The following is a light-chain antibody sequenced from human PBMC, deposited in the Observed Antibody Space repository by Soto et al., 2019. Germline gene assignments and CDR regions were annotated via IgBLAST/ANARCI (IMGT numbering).Light chain of an antibody. Sequence: EVVMTQSPATLSVSPGEGGTLSCRASQDVRSNLAWYRQQPGQAPRLLIYGSSSRATGIPDRFSGSGSGTEFTLTISSLQSEDFAVYYCQQYNNWPRLTFGGGTKVDIK. CDR3: QQYNNWPRLT. CDR1: QDVRSN. V-gene: IGKV3D-15*01. J-gene: IGKJ4*01. CDR2: GSS.